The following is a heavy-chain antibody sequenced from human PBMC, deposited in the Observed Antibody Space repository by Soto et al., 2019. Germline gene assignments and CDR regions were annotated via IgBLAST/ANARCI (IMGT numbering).Heavy chain of an antibody. CDR3: AKGDTTDPLHY. CDR2: TWYDGSNK. D-gene: IGHD2-2*01. V-gene: IGHV3-33*06. Sequence: GGSLRLSCTASGFIFSRYGMHWVRQAPGKGLEWVAVTWYDGSNKYYADSVKGRFTISRDNSKNTLYLQMDSLRVEDTAVYYCAKGDTTDPLHYWGQGTLVTVSS. J-gene: IGHJ4*02. CDR1: GFIFSRYG.